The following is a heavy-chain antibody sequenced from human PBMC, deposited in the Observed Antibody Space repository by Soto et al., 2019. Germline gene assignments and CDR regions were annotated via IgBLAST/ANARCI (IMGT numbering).Heavy chain of an antibody. CDR1: GYTFTSYG. V-gene: IGHV1-18*04. CDR2: ISAYNGNT. D-gene: IGHD3-16*02. CDR3: ARAYYVWGSYRPLDYFDY. J-gene: IGHJ4*02. Sequence: GASVKVSCKASGYTFTSYGISWVRQAPRQGLEWMGWISAYNGNTNYAQKLQGRVTMTTDTSTSTAYMELGSLRSDDTAVYYCARAYYVWGSYRPLDYFDYWGQGTLVTVSS.